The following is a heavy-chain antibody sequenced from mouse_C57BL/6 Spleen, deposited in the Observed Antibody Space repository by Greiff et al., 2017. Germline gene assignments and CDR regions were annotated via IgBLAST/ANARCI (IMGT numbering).Heavy chain of an antibody. Sequence: VQLQESGPELVKPGASVKISCKASGYSFTSYYIHWVKQRPGQGLEWIGWIYPGSGNTKYNEKFKGKDTLTADTSSSTAYMQLSSLTSADSAVYYCARGYLYYAMDYWGQGTSVTVSS. D-gene: IGHD2-2*01. V-gene: IGHV1-66*01. J-gene: IGHJ4*01. CDR2: IYPGSGNT. CDR3: ARGYLYYAMDY. CDR1: GYSFTSYY.